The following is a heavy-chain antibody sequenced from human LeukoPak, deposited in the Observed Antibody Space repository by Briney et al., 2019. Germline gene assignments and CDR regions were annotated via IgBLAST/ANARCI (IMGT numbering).Heavy chain of an antibody. CDR3: ATGSGYYYDH. CDR1: GFTFSSYG. J-gene: IGHJ4*02. V-gene: IGHV3-30*03. Sequence: PGGSLRLSCAASGFTFSSYGMHWVRQAPGKGLEWVAVISYDGSNKYYADSVKGRFTISRDNSKNTLYLQMSSLSTEDTAVYYCATGSGYYYDHWGQGTLVTVS. CDR2: ISYDGSNK. D-gene: IGHD3-22*01.